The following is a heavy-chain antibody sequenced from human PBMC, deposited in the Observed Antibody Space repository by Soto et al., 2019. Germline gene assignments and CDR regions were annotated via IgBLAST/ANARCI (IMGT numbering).Heavy chain of an antibody. CDR3: AIDSSGYNYYYYGMDV. V-gene: IGHV3-21*01. CDR1: GFTFSSYS. D-gene: IGHD3-22*01. J-gene: IGHJ6*02. CDR2: ISSSSSYI. Sequence: EVQLVESGGGLVKPGGSLRLSCAASGFTFSSYSMNWVRQAPGKGLEWVSSISSSSSYIYYADSVKGRFTISRDNANNSLYLQMNSLRAEDTAVYYCAIDSSGYNYYYYGMDVWGQGTTVTVSS.